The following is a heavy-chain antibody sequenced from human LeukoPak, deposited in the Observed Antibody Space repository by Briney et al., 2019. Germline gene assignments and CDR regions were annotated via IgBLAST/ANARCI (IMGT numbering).Heavy chain of an antibody. CDR2: ISGSGGTT. V-gene: IGHV3-23*01. CDR1: GFTFNSYA. CDR3: ARARASYSAYDFDY. Sequence: GGSLRLSCAGSGFTFNSYAMSWVRQAPGKGLEWVSLISGSGGTTYYADSVKGRFTISRDNAKNSLYLQMNSLRAEDTAVYYCARARASYSAYDFDYWGQGTLVTVSS. D-gene: IGHD5-12*01. J-gene: IGHJ4*02.